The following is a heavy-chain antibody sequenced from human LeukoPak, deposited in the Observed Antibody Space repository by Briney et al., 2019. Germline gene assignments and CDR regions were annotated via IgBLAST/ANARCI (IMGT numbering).Heavy chain of an antibody. CDR1: GFIFSDYS. J-gene: IGHJ4*02. Sequence: GGSLRLSCVASGFIFSDYSMDWVRQAPGKGLEWVSLISWDGGGTYYADSVKGRFSISRDNSKNSLYLQMNSLRAEDTALYYCAKDMAAYYYASGNIDYWGQGTLVTVSS. D-gene: IGHD3-10*01. V-gene: IGHV3-43D*03. CDR2: ISWDGGGT. CDR3: AKDMAAYYYASGNIDY.